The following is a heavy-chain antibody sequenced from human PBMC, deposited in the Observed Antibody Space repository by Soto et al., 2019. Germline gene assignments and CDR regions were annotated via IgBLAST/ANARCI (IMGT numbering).Heavy chain of an antibody. J-gene: IGHJ5*02. V-gene: IGHV1-3*01. CDR3: ARLFSIRVVPAASGIDP. D-gene: IGHD2-2*01. CDR2: INAGNGNT. Sequence: ASVKVSCKASGYTFTSYAMHWVRQAPGQRLEWMGWINAGNGNTKYSQKFQGRVTITRDTSASTAYMELSSLRSEDTAVYYCARLFSIRVVPAASGIDPWGQGTLVTVSS. CDR1: GYTFTSYA.